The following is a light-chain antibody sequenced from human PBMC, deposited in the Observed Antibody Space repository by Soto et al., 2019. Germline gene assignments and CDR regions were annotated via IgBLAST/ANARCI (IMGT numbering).Light chain of an antibody. Sequence: DIQMTQSPSSLSASVGDRVTITCRASQEISNYLAWYQQKPGKAPKIMIYAASSLQGGVPSRFSGSGSGTEFTLTISSLQPEDFATYYCQQASSFPPTFGQGTRLEIK. J-gene: IGKJ5*01. CDR3: QQASSFPPT. CDR2: AAS. CDR1: QEISNY. V-gene: IGKV1-12*01.